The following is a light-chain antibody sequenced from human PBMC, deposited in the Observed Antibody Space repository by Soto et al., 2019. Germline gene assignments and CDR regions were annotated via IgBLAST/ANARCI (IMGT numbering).Light chain of an antibody. CDR3: ETWDSGLNAVV. V-gene: IGLV1-51*01. CDR2: DNN. J-gene: IGLJ3*02. CDR1: RSNIGNNF. Sequence: QSVLTQPPSVSAAPGQRVTISCSGSRSNIGNNFVSWYQQLPGTAPTLLLFDNNQRPSGIPDRFSGSKSGTSATLGITGLQIGDEAAYHCETWDSGLNAVVFGGGTKLT.